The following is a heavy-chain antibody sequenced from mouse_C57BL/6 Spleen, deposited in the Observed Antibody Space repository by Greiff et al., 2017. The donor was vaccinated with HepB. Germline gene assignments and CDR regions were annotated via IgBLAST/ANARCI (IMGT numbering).Heavy chain of an antibody. J-gene: IGHJ1*03. CDR1: GYAFSSSW. D-gene: IGHD2-3*01. V-gene: IGHV1-82*01. CDR3: ARYPYDGYYWYFDV. CDR2: IYPGDGDT. Sequence: VQLQQSGPELVKPGASVKISCKASGYAFSSSWMNWVKQRPGKGLEWIGRIYPGDGDTNYNGKFKGTATLTADKSSSTAYMQLSSLTSEDSAVYFCARYPYDGYYWYFDVWGTGTTVTVSS.